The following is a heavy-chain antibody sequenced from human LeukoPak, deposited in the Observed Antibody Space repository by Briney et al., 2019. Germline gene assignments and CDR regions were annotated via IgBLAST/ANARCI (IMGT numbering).Heavy chain of an antibody. Sequence: SETLSLTCAVYGGSFSPYYWSWIRQPPGKGLEWSGEINHSGSTNYNPSLKSRVTISVDTSKNQFSLRLSSVTAADTAVYYCARGGFYCGGDCYVDYWGQGTLVTVSS. CDR1: GGSFSPYY. V-gene: IGHV4-34*01. D-gene: IGHD2-21*02. J-gene: IGHJ4*02. CDR3: ARGGFYCGGDCYVDY. CDR2: INHSGST.